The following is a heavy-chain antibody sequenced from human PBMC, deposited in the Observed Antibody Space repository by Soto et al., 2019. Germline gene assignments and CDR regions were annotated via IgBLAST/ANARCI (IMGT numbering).Heavy chain of an antibody. Sequence: GESLKISCKGSGSSFTSYWISWVRQMTGKGLKWMGRIDPSDSYTNYSPSFHCHVTISADKSISTAYLQWSSLKASDTAMYYCARHSNQLLGFDYWGQGTLVTVSS. CDR1: GSSFTSYW. V-gene: IGHV5-10-1*01. CDR2: IDPSDSYT. J-gene: IGHJ4*02. D-gene: IGHD2-2*01. CDR3: ARHSNQLLGFDY.